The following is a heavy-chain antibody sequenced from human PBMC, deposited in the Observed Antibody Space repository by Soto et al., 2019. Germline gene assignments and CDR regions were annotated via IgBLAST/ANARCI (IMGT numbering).Heavy chain of an antibody. CDR1: GDTFTSNI. J-gene: IGHJ5*01. V-gene: IGHV1-18*04. D-gene: IGHD2-2*01. Sequence: AAVKCYWKASGDTFTSNIIGWVRQAPGQGLEWIGWINVYNCNTKYAQQLQGRVTLTTDTSTSTAYMDWRRLRSDDTAGYYCERISSARCGWLPYSWG. CDR2: INVYNCNT. CDR3: ERISSARCGWLPYS.